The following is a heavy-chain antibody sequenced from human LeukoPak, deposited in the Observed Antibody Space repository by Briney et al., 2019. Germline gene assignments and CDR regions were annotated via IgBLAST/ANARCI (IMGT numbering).Heavy chain of an antibody. V-gene: IGHV3-9*01. Sequence: GGSLRLSCAASGFTFSNYAMSWVRQAPGKGLEWVSGISWNSGSIGYADSVKGRFTISRDNAKNSLCLQMNSLRAEDTALYYCAKGSSGWYYFDYWGQGTLVTVSS. J-gene: IGHJ4*02. CDR2: ISWNSGSI. CDR3: AKGSSGWYYFDY. CDR1: GFTFSNYA. D-gene: IGHD6-19*01.